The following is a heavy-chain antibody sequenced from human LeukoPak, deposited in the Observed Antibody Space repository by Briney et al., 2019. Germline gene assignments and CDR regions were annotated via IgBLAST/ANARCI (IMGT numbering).Heavy chain of an antibody. J-gene: IGHJ4*02. D-gene: IGHD2-15*01. CDR3: ARMTPDSPSFDY. CDR2: IDWDDDK. V-gene: IGHV2-70*17. CDR1: GFSLSTPEMC. Sequence: SGPALVKPTQTLTQTCIFSGFSLSTPEMCVTWIRQPPGKALEWLARIDWDDDKFYSPSLRTRLTISKDTPKNQVVLRMTNMDPVDSGTYYCARMTPDSPSFDYWGQGALITVSS.